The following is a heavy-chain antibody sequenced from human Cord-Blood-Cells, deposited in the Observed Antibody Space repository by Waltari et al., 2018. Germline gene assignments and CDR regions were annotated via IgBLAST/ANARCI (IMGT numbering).Heavy chain of an antibody. CDR2: FDPADGET. CDR3: ATEGSSSHPLLTWFDP. D-gene: IGHD6-6*01. J-gene: IGHJ5*02. CDR1: GYTLTELS. V-gene: IGHV1-24*01. Sequence: QVQLVQSGAEVKKPGASVKVSCKVSGYTLTELSMHWVRQAPGKGLEWMGGFDPADGETSYAQKFQGRVTMTEDTSTDTAYMELSSLRSEDTAVYYCATEGSSSHPLLTWFDPWGQGTLVTVSS.